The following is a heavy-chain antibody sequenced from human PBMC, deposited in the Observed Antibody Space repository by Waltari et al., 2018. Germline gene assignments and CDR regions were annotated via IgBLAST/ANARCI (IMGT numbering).Heavy chain of an antibody. D-gene: IGHD3-22*01. CDR3: VRPQYYYDTSGYSWYFDL. V-gene: IGHV3-48*03. CDR2: INSNGATT. J-gene: IGHJ2*01. CDR1: GFPFRTCA. Sequence: EVQLVESGGDLVQPGGLLRLSCAAFGFPFRTCALNWVRQAPGKGLEWISYINSNGATTYFADSVKGRFTISRDNAENSLYLQMNSLRAEDSAVYYCVRPQYYYDTSGYSWYFDLWGRGTLVIVSS.